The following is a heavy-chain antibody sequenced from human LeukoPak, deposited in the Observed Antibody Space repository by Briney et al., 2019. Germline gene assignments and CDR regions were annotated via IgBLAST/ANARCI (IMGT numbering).Heavy chain of an antibody. D-gene: IGHD4-17*01. CDR3: ARGNFYGDYAY. CDR1: GGSFSGYY. J-gene: IGHJ4*02. CDR2: INHSGST. V-gene: IGHV4-34*01. Sequence: SETLSLTCAVYGGSFSGYYWSWIRQPPGKGLEWIGEINHSGSTNYNPSLTSRVTISVDTSKNQFSLKLSSVTAADTAVYYCARGNFYGDYAYWGQGTLVTVSS.